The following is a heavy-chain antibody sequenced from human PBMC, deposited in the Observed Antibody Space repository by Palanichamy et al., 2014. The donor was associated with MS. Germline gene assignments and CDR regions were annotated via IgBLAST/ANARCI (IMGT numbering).Heavy chain of an antibody. V-gene: IGHV3-64D*06. Sequence: VESGGGLVQPGGSLRLSCSASGFTFTTYAMPWVRQAPGKGLEYVSAISGYGGDTYYADSVKGRFTISRDNSKNTLFLQMTSLRPEDTAVYYCVKDRGSVVRDFDYWGQGTLVTVSS. CDR3: VKDRGSVVRDFDY. D-gene: IGHD3-10*01. J-gene: IGHJ4*02. CDR2: ISGYGGDT. CDR1: GFTFTTYA.